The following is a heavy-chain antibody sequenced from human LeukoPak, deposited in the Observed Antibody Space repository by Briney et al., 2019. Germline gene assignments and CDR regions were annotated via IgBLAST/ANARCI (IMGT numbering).Heavy chain of an antibody. V-gene: IGHV3-23*01. CDR2: ISGSGGST. Sequence: GGSLRLSCAASGFTFSSYAMSWVRQAPGKGLEWVSAISGSGGSTYYADSVKGRFTISRDNPKNTLYLQMNSLRAEDTAVYYCAKSMGRGYSYGDFDYWGQGTLVTVSS. D-gene: IGHD5-18*01. CDR3: AKSMGRGYSYGDFDY. CDR1: GFTFSSYA. J-gene: IGHJ4*02.